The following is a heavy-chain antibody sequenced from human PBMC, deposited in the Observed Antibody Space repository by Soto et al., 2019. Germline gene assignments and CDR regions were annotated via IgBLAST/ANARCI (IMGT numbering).Heavy chain of an antibody. J-gene: IGHJ4*02. CDR1: GFTFSSYG. Sequence: PGGSLRLSCAASGFTFSSYGMHWVRQAPGKGLEWVAVIWYDGSNKYYADSVKGRFTISRDNSKNTLYLQMNSLRAEDTAVYYCARDGEGGSYYGTTPYYFDYWGQGTLVTVSS. D-gene: IGHD1-26*01. CDR3: ARDGEGGSYYGTTPYYFDY. CDR2: IWYDGSNK. V-gene: IGHV3-33*01.